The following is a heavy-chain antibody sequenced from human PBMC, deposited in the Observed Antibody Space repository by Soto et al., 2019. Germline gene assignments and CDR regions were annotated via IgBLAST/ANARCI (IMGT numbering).Heavy chain of an antibody. CDR3: ARLGSVAAAHSGLDV. V-gene: IGHV5-51*01. Sequence: GESLKISCKGSGYSFTNYWIAWVRQMPGKGLEWMGIIYPGDSDTRYSPSFQGQVTISADKSIITAYLQWSSLKASDTAMYYCARLGSVAAAHSGLDVWSQGTTVTVS. CDR2: IYPGDSDT. J-gene: IGHJ6*02. CDR1: GYSFTNYW. D-gene: IGHD3-10*01.